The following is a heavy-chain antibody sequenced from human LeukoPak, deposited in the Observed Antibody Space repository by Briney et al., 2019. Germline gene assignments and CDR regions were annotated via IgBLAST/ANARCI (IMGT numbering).Heavy chain of an antibody. CDR1: GYTXTSYG. D-gene: IGHD3-9*01. V-gene: IGHV1-18*01. Sequence: ASVKVSCKASGYTXTSYGISRVRQAPGQGLEWMEWISTHNGNTNYAQKFQGRVTMTTDTSTSTAYMELRSLRSDDTAVYYCARGASYVILTGYSYFDYWGQGTLVTVSS. CDR3: ARGASYVILTGYSYFDY. J-gene: IGHJ4*02. CDR2: ISTHNGNT.